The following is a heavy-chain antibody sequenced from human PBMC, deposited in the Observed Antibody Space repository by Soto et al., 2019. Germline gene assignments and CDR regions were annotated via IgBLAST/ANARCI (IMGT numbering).Heavy chain of an antibody. CDR3: ARENSYFDY. V-gene: IGHV1-18*01. CDR1: GYTFRNFG. J-gene: IGHJ4*02. Sequence: QIQLLQSGAEVKKPGASVKVTCEASGYTFRNFGISWVRQAPGQGLEWMGWISAYNANANNAQKFQGRLTMTADTSTSTAYMELRSLRSDDTAVYYCARENSYFDYWGQGTLVTVSS. CDR2: ISAYNANA.